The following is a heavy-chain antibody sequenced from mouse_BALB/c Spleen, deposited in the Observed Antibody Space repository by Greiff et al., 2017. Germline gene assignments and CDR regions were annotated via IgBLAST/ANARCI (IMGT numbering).Heavy chain of an antibody. J-gene: IGHJ1*01. CDR2: IDPSDSYT. CDR3: ARSAYDGYFDV. D-gene: IGHD2-3*01. V-gene: IGHV1-69*02. Sequence: QVQLKQPGAELVKPGASVKLSCKSSGYTFTSYWMHWVKQRPGQGLEWIGEIDPSDSYTNYNQKFKGKATLTVDKSSSTAYMQLSSLTSEDSAVYYCARSAYDGYFDVWGAGTTVTVSS. CDR1: GYTFTSYW.